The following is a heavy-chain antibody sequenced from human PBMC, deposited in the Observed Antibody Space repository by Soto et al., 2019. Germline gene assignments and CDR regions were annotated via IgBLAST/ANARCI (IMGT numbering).Heavy chain of an antibody. D-gene: IGHD6-13*01. CDR2: ISSNSAYI. CDR1: GFTFRSFT. J-gene: IGHJ5*02. V-gene: IGHV3-21*01. CDR3: TRDASRDSSARGWFNP. Sequence: PGGSLRLSCAASGFTFRSFTMNWARQAPGKGLEWVSTISSNSAYINYTDALRGRFTISRDNAKNSLHLQMNSLRAEDTAVYYCTRDASRDSSARGWFNPWGPGTLVTVSS.